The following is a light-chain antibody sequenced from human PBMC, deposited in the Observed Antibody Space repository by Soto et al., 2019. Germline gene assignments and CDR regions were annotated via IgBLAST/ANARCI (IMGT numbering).Light chain of an antibody. CDR1: QGISSY. CDR3: QQYYSYPHT. V-gene: IGKV1-8*01. CDR2: AAS. J-gene: IGKJ1*01. Sequence: AIRMTQSPSSFSASTGDRVTITCRASQGISSYLAWYQQKPGKAPKLLIYAASTMQSGVPSRFSGSGSGKDFTLTISCLQSEDFATYYCQQYYSYPHTFGQGTKVEI.